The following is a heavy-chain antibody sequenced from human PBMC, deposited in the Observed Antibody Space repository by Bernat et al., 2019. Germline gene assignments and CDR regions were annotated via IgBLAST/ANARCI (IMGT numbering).Heavy chain of an antibody. Sequence: EVQLLESGGGLVQPGGSLRLSCAASGFTFSSYAMSWVRQAPGKGLAWVSAISGSSGSKDYGDTVEGRFTITRDKSKNTLNRQMNSLRAEDTAVYYCAKDPPITMIVGWDDAFDIWGQGTMVTVSS. J-gene: IGHJ3*02. CDR3: AKDPPITMIVGWDDAFDI. D-gene: IGHD3-22*01. CDR2: ISGSSGSK. V-gene: IGHV3-23*01. CDR1: GFTFSSYA.